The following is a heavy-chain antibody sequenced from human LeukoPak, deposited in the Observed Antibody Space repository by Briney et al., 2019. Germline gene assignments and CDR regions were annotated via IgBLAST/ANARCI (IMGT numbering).Heavy chain of an antibody. D-gene: IGHD3-22*01. CDR3: ASQLYYYDSSGYYGN. J-gene: IGHJ4*02. Sequence: KPSETLSLTCTVSGGSISSYYWSWIRHPPGKGREGLGYIYDSGSTNFNPSLKSRVTIPVDTSQNQFSLKLSAVTAADTAVYYCASQLYYYDSSGYYGNWGQGTLVTVSS. V-gene: IGHV4-59*01. CDR1: GGSISSYY. CDR2: IYDSGST.